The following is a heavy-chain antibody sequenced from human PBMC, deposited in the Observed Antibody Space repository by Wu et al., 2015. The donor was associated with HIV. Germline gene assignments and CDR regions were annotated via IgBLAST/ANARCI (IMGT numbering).Heavy chain of an antibody. CDR3: ARGREYKEYDMGNWLDP. D-gene: IGHD5-12*01. Sequence: QVHLMQSGSEVKKPGASMKVSCKASGYTFSDYYIQWVRQVPGQGLEWMGWINPNTGATNYAQIFRGRVTMTRDTSITTAYMELSRLTSDDTAVYYCARGREYKEYDMGNWLDPVGPGNPGHRLL. V-gene: IGHV1-2*02. CDR1: GYTFSDYY. J-gene: IGHJ5*02. CDR2: INPNTGAT.